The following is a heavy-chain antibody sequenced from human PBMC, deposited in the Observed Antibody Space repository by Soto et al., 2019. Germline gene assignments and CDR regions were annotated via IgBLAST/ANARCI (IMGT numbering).Heavy chain of an antibody. CDR1: GGTFSSYA. D-gene: IGHD3-9*01. CDR3: ARDAYDILTGSSLTIYYYYGMDV. V-gene: IGHV1-69*13. CDR2: IIPIFGTA. Sequence: GASVKVSCKASGGTFSSYAISWVRQAPGQGLEWLGWIIPIFGTANYAQKFQGRVTITADESTSTAYMELSSLRSEDTAVYYCARDAYDILTGSSLTIYYYYGMDVWGQGTKVTVSS. J-gene: IGHJ6*02.